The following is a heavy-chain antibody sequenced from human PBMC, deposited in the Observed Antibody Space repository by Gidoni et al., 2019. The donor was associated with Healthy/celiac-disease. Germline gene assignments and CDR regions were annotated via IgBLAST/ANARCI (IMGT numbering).Heavy chain of an antibody. CDR3: ARVHFGSSWYSYYYGMDV. CDR2: IKQDGSEK. V-gene: IGHV3-7*01. CDR1: GFTFSSYW. J-gene: IGHJ6*02. Sequence: EVQLVESGGGLVQPGGSLRLSCAASGFTFSSYWMSWVRQAPGKGLEWVANIKQDGSEKYYVDSVKGRFTISRDNAKNSLYLQMNSLRAEDTAVYYCARVHFGSSWYSYYYGMDVWGQGTTVTVSS. D-gene: IGHD6-13*01.